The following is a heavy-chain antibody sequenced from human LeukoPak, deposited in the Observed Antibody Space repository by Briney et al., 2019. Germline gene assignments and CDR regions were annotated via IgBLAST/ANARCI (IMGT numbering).Heavy chain of an antibody. CDR1: GFTFSSYW. D-gene: IGHD3-22*01. CDR3: ARFLPTYYYDSSGYDY. J-gene: IGHJ4*02. V-gene: IGHV3-7*01. CDR2: IRQDGSEK. Sequence: GGSLRLSCAASGFTFSSYWMSWVRQAPGKGLEWVANIRQDGSEKYYVDSVKGRFTISRDNAKNSLYLQMNSLRAEDTAVYYCARFLPTYYYDSSGYDYWGQGTLVTVSS.